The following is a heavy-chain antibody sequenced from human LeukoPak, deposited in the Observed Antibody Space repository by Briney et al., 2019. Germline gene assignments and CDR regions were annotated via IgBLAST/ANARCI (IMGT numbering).Heavy chain of an antibody. V-gene: IGHV4-34*01. J-gene: IGHJ5*02. CDR3: ARSGYDDNWFDP. CDR1: GVSFSGYY. CDR2: INHSGST. Sequence: SETLSLTCAVYGVSFSGYYWNWIRQPPGKGLEWIGEINHSGSTNYNPSLKSRVTISVDTSKNQFSLKLSSVTAADTAVYYCARSGYDDNWFDPWGQGTLVTVSS. D-gene: IGHD5-12*01.